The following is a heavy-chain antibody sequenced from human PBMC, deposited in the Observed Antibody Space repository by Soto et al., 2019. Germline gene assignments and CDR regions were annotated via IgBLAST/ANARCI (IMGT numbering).Heavy chain of an antibody. CDR3: ARKAFGVEGALGVFEH. CDR1: GYSFTTYA. J-gene: IGHJ4*02. V-gene: IGHV1-3*01. Sequence: QVQVVQSGTEVKKPGASVKVACKTSGYSFTTYAIHWVRQAPGQSLEWMGWINPGTGNRRFSQKFQGRITITGYTSVSTSYMELSILIAEDTAVYYCARKAFGVEGALGVFEHWGQGTLVSVSS. CDR2: INPGTGNR. D-gene: IGHD1-26*01.